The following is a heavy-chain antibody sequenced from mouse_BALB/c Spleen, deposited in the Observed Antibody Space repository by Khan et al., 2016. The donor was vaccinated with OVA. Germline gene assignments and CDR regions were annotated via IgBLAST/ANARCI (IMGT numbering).Heavy chain of an antibody. CDR1: GYSITSEYA. CDR3: ARKDYYDYDPFPY. Sequence: SGPGLVKPSQSLSLTCTVTGYSITSEYAWNWIRQFPENKLEWMGYINYSGNTRFNPSLKSRTSITRDTSKNQFFLQLNSVTTEDTATYYCARKDYYDYDPFPYWGQGTLVTVSA. V-gene: IGHV3-2*02. CDR2: INYSGNT. J-gene: IGHJ3*01. D-gene: IGHD2-4*01.